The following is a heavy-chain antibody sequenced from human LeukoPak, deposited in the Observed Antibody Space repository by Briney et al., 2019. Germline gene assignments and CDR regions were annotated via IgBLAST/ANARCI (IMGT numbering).Heavy chain of an antibody. CDR1: GFTFSNAW. D-gene: IGHD6-19*01. Sequence: KPGGSLRLSCAASGFTFSNAWMSWVRQAPGKGLEWVGRIKSKTDGGTTDYAAPVKGRFTISRDDSKNTLYLQMNSLKTEDTAVYYCTTAAEEQWLVLLYYFDYWGQGTLVTVSS. J-gene: IGHJ4*02. CDR3: TTAAEEQWLVLLYYFDY. CDR2: IKSKTDGGTT. V-gene: IGHV3-15*01.